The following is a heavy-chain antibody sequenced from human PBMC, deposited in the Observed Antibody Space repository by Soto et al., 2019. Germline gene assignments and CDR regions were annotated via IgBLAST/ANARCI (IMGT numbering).Heavy chain of an antibody. CDR2: IYYTGST. Sequence: SETLSLTCTVSDGSISSTNYYWGWIRQPPGKGLEWIGSIYYTGSTYYNPSLKSRVTISVDTSKNQFSLKLSSVTAADTAVYYCARDSRGIVGATIRYFDYWGQGTLVTVSS. CDR3: ARDSRGIVGATIRYFDY. D-gene: IGHD1-26*01. CDR1: DGSISSTNYY. V-gene: IGHV4-39*07. J-gene: IGHJ4*02.